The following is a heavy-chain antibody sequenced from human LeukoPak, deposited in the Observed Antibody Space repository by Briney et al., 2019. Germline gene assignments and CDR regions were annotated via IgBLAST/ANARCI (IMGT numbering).Heavy chain of an antibody. V-gene: IGHV3-30*03. D-gene: IGHD4-23*01. CDR2: ISYDGSNK. J-gene: IGHJ4*02. CDR3: ARVDYGGFNFDY. Sequence: GGSLRLSCAASGFTFSSYGMHWVRQAPGKGLEWVAVISYDGSNKYYADSVRGRFTISRDNAKNSLSLQMNSLRAEDTAVYYCARVDYGGFNFDYWGQGTLVTVST. CDR1: GFTFSSYG.